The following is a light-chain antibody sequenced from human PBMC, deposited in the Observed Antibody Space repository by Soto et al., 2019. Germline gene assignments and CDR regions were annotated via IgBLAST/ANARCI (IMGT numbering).Light chain of an antibody. CDR1: QSVTSN. CDR2: AAS. CDR3: QQSFSTPRFT. Sequence: EIVLTQSPDTLAVSPGEVATLSCWASQSVTSNLAWYQQKRGQAPRLLIYAASTRATGVPARFSGSGSGTEFTLTISSLQPEDFATYYCQQSFSTPRFTFGPGTRVDI. V-gene: IGKV3D-15*01. J-gene: IGKJ3*01.